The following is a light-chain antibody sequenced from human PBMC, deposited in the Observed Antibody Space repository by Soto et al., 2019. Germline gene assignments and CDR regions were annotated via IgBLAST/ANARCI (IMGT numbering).Light chain of an antibody. Sequence: SYELTQPPSVSVAPGKTATITCGGNNIGTKSVHWYQQKPGQAPVVVIYHNSDRPSGIPERFSGSNSGNTATLTISRVEAEDEADYFCQVWDTRSDHVVFGGGTKVTVL. CDR2: HNS. CDR3: QVWDTRSDHVV. V-gene: IGLV3-21*04. CDR1: NIGTKS. J-gene: IGLJ3*02.